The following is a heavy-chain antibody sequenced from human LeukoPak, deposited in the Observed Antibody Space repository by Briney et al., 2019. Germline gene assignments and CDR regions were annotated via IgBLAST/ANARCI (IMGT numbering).Heavy chain of an antibody. CDR2: ISSSSSYI. J-gene: IGHJ3*02. CDR1: GFIFSYYG. V-gene: IGHV3-21*01. D-gene: IGHD3-22*01. Sequence: GGSLRLSCEVSGFIFSYYGMNWVRQAPGKGLEWVSSISSSSSYIYYADSVKGRFTISRDNAKNSLYLQMNSLRAEDTAVYYCARPPSDYYDSSGYHVDAFDIWGQGTMVTVSS. CDR3: ARPPSDYYDSSGYHVDAFDI.